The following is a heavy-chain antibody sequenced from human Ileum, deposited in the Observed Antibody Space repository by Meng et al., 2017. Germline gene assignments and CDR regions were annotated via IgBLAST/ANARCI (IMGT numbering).Heavy chain of an antibody. J-gene: IGHJ4*02. CDR2: ISSSSTYI. D-gene: IGHD6-6*01. CDR3: ARGRASSSGSFDY. V-gene: IGHV3-21*01. CDR1: GFTLSSKS. Sequence: GGSLRLSCTVSGFTLSSKSMNWVRQAPGKGLEWVSSISSSSTYIYYADSVKGRFTISRDNAENSVYLQMNSLTAEDTAVYYCARGRASSSGSFDYWGQGSLVTVSS.